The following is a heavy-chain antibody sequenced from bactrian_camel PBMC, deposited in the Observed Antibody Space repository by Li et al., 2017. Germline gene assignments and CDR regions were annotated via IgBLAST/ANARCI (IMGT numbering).Heavy chain of an antibody. CDR1: GFTSSGSHW. Sequence: QVQLVESGGGLVQPGGSLRLSCAASGFTSSGSHWVDWVRQAPGKGLEWVSSIYSGRDITGYADSVKGRFTISRDNAKSTLYLQLNSLKTEDTAMYYCVKSVVFAGIFGNWGQGTQVT. J-gene: IGHJ6*01. CDR3: VKSVVFAGIFGN. V-gene: IGHV3S6*01. CDR2: IYSGRDIT.